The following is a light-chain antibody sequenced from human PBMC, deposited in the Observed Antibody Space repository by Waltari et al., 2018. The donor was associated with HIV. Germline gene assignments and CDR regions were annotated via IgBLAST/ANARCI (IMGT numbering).Light chain of an antibody. CDR2: GAS. V-gene: IGKV3-20*01. Sequence: EIVLTQSPGTLSLSQGERATPPCRASQSVSSSYLAWYQQKPGQAPRLLIYGASSRATGIPDRFSGSGSGTDFTLTISRLEPEDFAVYYCQQYGSSPQTFGQGTKVEIK. J-gene: IGKJ1*01. CDR3: QQYGSSPQT. CDR1: QSVSSSY.